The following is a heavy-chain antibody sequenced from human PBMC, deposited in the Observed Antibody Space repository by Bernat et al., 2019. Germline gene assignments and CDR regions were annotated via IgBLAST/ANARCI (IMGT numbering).Heavy chain of an antibody. CDR2: INGGSGST. V-gene: IGHV1-46*01. CDR1: GYTFTIYY. D-gene: IGHD5-12*01. CDR3: VRGGWSGYDREADY. Sequence: QVQLVQSGAEVKKPGASVKVSCKASGYTFTIYYIHWVRQAPGQGLEWMGIINGGSGSTSHAQKFQGRVTLTRDTSTRTVYMDLSRLGSEETAVYYCVRGGWSGYDREADYWGQGTPVTVSS. J-gene: IGHJ4*02.